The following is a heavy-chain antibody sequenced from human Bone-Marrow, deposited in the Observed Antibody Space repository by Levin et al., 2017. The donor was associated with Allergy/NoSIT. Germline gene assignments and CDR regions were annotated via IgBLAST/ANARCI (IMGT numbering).Heavy chain of an antibody. J-gene: IGHJ4*02. V-gene: IGHV3-15*01. CDR2: IKSKTDGGTT. CDR1: GFHFSNAW. D-gene: IGHD2-15*01. CDR3: TTGWECRCRSCYYTGDYYFDH. Sequence: KSGGSLRLSCAASGFHFSNAWMSWVRQAPGKGLEWVGRIKSKTDGGTTDYAAPVKGRFTISRDDSKNTLYLQMSSLKSEDTAVYYCTTGWECRCRSCYYTGDYYFDHWGQGTLVAVSS.